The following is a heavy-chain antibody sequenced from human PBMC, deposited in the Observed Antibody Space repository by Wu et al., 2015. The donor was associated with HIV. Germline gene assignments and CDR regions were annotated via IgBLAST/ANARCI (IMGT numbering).Heavy chain of an antibody. Sequence: QVQLVQSGAEVKKPGSSVKVSCKASGGTFSSYAISWVRQAPGQGLEWMGGIIPIFGTANYAQKFQGRVTITTDESTSTAYMELSSLRSEDTAVYYCASYDSSGYYYPFGAFDYLGPRDNGHRLF. D-gene: IGHD3-22*01. J-gene: IGHJ3*02. CDR3: ASYDSSGYYYPFGAFDY. CDR2: IIPIFGTA. CDR1: GGTFSSYA. V-gene: IGHV1-69*05.